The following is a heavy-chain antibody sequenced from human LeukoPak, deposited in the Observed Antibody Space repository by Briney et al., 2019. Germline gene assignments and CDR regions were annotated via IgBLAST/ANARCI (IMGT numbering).Heavy chain of an antibody. CDR3: ARDEWDSSGWYGGAFDI. Sequence: GGSLRLSCPASGFTLSSYEMNWVRQAPGKGLEWVSYITSSGSTTYYADSVKGRFTISRDNAKNSLYLQMNSLRAEDTAVYYCARDEWDSSGWYGGAFDIWGQGTMVTVSS. J-gene: IGHJ3*02. CDR2: ITSSGSTT. D-gene: IGHD6-19*01. V-gene: IGHV3-48*03. CDR1: GFTLSSYE.